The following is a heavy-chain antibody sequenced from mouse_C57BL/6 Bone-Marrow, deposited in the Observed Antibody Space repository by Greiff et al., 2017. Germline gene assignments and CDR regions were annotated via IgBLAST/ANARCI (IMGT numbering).Heavy chain of an antibody. D-gene: IGHD1-1*01. J-gene: IGHJ3*01. V-gene: IGHV1-14*01. Sequence: VQLKQSGPELVKPGASVKMSCKASGYTFTSYVMHWVKQKPGQGLEWIGYIYPYNDGTKYNEKFKGKATLTSDKSSSTAYMELSSLTSEDSAVYYCARGMFTTVVANPFAYWGQGTLGTVSA. CDR1: GYTFTSYV. CDR3: ARGMFTTVVANPFAY. CDR2: IYPYNDGT.